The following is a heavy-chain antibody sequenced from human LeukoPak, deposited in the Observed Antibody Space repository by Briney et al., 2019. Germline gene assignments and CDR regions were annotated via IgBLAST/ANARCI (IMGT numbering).Heavy chain of an antibody. V-gene: IGHV3-13*01. CDR1: GFTFSSYD. CDR3: ARAGGSSWAYYFDY. J-gene: IGHJ4*02. CDR2: IGTAGDT. D-gene: IGHD6-13*01. Sequence: PGGSLRLSCAASGFTFSSYDMHWVRHATGKGLEWVSAIGTAGDTYYPGSVKGRFTISRENAKNSLYLQMNSLRAKDSAVYYCARAGGSSWAYYFDYWGQGTLVTVSS.